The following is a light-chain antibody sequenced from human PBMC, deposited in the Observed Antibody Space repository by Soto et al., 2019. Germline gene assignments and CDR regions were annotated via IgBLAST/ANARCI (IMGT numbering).Light chain of an antibody. J-gene: IGLJ2*01. V-gene: IGLV1-40*01. CDR3: QTYYSSRSGVV. CDR1: SSNIGGGYD. CDR2: GNS. Sequence: QSVLTQPPSVSGAPGQRVTISCTGSSSNIGGGYDVHWYQQLPGTAPKLLIYGNSNRPSGVPYRCSGSKSGTSASLAITGRQAEDEAAYYCQTYYSSRSGVVFGGGTKLTVL.